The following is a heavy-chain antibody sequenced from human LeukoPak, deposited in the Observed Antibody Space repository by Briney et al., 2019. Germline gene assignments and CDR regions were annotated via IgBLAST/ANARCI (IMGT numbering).Heavy chain of an antibody. D-gene: IGHD6-19*01. CDR2: ISDSGDDT. Sequence: GGSLRLSCTGSGFTFSNYVMSWVRQAPGKRREWVSGISDSGDDTDYADSVKGRFTISRDNSKNTLFLQMNILRVEDTAVYYCVKVGGGGGWYWSLWGQGTLVTVSS. J-gene: IGHJ4*02. V-gene: IGHV3-23*01. CDR1: GFTFSNYV. CDR3: VKVGGGGGWYWSL.